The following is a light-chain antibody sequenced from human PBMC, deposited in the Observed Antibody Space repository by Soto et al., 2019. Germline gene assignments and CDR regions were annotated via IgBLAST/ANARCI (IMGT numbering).Light chain of an antibody. CDR2: EVN. CDR3: CSYTHSNTLV. Sequence: QSALTQPASVSGSPGQSITISCTGTSSDVGYYTYVSWSQQRPGEAPKLIIYEVNNRPSGVSPRFSGSKSGNTASLTISGLQPEDEADYYCCSYTHSNTLVFGGGTKLTVL. J-gene: IGLJ3*02. CDR1: SSDVGYYTY. V-gene: IGLV2-14*01.